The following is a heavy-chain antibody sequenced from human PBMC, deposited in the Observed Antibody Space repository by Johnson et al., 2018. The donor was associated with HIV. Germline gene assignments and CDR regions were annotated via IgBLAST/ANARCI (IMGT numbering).Heavy chain of an antibody. CDR1: GFTFKNSV. J-gene: IGHJ3*02. Sequence: QVQLVESGGGVVQPGESLRLACAASGFTFKNSVMHWVRQAPGKGLEWVAVMSYDGSLQDSADSVRGRFTISRDNSRSTLFLEMINLRDEDTALYYCARDVAAAKMDAFDTWGQGTMVIVSS. CDR3: ARDVAAAKMDAFDT. D-gene: IGHD6-25*01. V-gene: IGHV3-30*01. CDR2: MSYDGSLQ.